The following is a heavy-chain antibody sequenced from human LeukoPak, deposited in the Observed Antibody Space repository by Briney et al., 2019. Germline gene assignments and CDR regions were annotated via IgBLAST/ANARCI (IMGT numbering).Heavy chain of an antibody. CDR3: ARDPGGYDFWSGWGYYFDY. V-gene: IGHV4-4*07. CDR1: GGSISSYY. J-gene: IGHJ4*02. D-gene: IGHD3-3*01. Sequence: SETLSLTSTVSGGSISSYYWSWIRQPAGKGLEWIGRIYTSGSTNYNPSLKSRVTMSVDTSKNQFSLKLSSVTAADTAVYYCARDPGGYDFWSGWGYYFDYWGQGTLVTVSS. CDR2: IYTSGST.